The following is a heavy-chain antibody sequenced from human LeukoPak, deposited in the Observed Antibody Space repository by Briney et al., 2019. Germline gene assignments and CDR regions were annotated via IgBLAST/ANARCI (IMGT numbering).Heavy chain of an antibody. CDR3: ASALYSSSFGVWDY. V-gene: IGHV1-69*04. CDR1: GATFSSYA. J-gene: IGHJ4*02. CDR2: IIPILGIA. Sequence: SVKVSRKASGATFSSYAISWVRQAPGQGLEWMGRIIPILGIANYAQKFQGRVTITADKSTSTAYMELSSLRSEDTAVYYCASALYSSSFGVWDYWGEGTLVTVSS. D-gene: IGHD6-6*01.